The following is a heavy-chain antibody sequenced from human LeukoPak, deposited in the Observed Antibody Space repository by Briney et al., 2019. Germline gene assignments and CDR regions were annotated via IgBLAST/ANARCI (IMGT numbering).Heavy chain of an antibody. Sequence: GRSLRLSCAASGFTFSTYSMNWVRQAPGKGLEWVSAISGSGGTTYYADSVKGRFTISRDNSKNTLSLQMNSLRAEDTAVYYCARDQTPMVILGYWGQGTLVTVSS. CDR3: ARDQTPMVILGY. J-gene: IGHJ4*02. V-gene: IGHV3-23*01. CDR1: GFTFSTYS. D-gene: IGHD5-18*01. CDR2: ISGSGGTT.